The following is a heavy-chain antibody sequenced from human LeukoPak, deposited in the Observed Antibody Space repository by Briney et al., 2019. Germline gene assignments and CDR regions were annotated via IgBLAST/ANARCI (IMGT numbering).Heavy chain of an antibody. D-gene: IGHD5-12*01. J-gene: IGHJ6*02. CDR2: LYGSATI. CDR1: GGSISGYY. V-gene: IGHV4-4*07. CDR3: AREARLASAAGLDV. Sequence: SETLSLTCNVFGGSISGYYWSWIRQPAGKGLEWIGRLYGSATIKYNPSLRSRLSLSGDTSKNQFSLKLSSVTAADTAVYYCAREARLASAAGLDVWGPGITVTVSS.